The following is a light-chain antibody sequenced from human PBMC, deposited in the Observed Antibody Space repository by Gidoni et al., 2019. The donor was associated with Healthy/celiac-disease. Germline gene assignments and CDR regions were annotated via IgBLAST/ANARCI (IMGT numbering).Light chain of an antibody. Sequence: IQLTQSPSSRSASVGDRVTTTCRPSQGISSDLARYQQKPGKAPKLLIYAASTLQSGVPSRFSGSGSGTDFTLTISSLQPEDFATYYCQQLNSYPWTFGQGTKVEIK. CDR2: AAS. CDR3: QQLNSYPWT. CDR1: QGISSD. J-gene: IGKJ1*01. V-gene: IGKV1-9*01.